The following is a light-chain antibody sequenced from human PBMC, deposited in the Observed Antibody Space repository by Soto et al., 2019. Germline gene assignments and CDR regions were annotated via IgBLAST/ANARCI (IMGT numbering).Light chain of an antibody. Sequence: IQTTQSPSTLSASVGDRVTITCRASQSISSRLAWYQQKPGKAPKFLVYDASNLESGVPSRFSGSGSGTEFTLTISSLQPDDFATYYCQQYNSYSVTFGQGTKVDIK. V-gene: IGKV1-5*01. J-gene: IGKJ1*01. CDR3: QQYNSYSVT. CDR1: QSISSR. CDR2: DAS.